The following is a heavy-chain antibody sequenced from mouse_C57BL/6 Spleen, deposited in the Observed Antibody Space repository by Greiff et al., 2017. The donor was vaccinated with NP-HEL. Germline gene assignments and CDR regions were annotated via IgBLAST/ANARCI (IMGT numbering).Heavy chain of an antibody. CDR3: ARENRSGYAY. Sequence: EVHLVESGGGLVKPGGSLKLSCAASGFTFSSYAMSWVRQTPEKRLAWVATISDGGSYTYYPDNVKGRFTISRDNAKNNLYLQMSLLKSEDTAMYYCARENRSGYAYWGQGTTLTVSS. J-gene: IGHJ2*01. CDR1: GFTFSSYA. CDR2: ISDGGSYT. D-gene: IGHD3-2*02. V-gene: IGHV5-4*01.